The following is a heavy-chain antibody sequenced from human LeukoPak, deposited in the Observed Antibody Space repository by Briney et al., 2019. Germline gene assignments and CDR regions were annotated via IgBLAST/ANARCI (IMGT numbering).Heavy chain of an antibody. Sequence: SETLSLTCTVSGGSISSYYRSWIRQPPGKGLEWIGYIYYSGSTNYNPSLKSRVTISVDTSKNQFSLKLSSVTAADTAVYYCARDLQNDGMDVWGQGTTVTVSS. J-gene: IGHJ6*02. CDR3: ARDLQNDGMDV. CDR1: GGSISSYY. CDR2: IYYSGST. D-gene: IGHD5-24*01. V-gene: IGHV4-59*01.